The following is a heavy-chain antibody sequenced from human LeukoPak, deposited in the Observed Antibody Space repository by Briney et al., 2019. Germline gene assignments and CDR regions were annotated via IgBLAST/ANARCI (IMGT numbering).Heavy chain of an antibody. V-gene: IGHV4-61*02. CDR1: GGSISSGSYY. J-gene: IGHJ5*02. Sequence: SETLSVTCTVPGGSISSGSYYWSWIRQPAGKGLEWIGRIYTSGSTYYNPSLKSRVTISVDTSKNQFSLKLSSVTAADTAVYYCARDGPNGYGWFDPWGQGTLVTVSS. D-gene: IGHD5-18*01. CDR3: ARDGPNGYGWFDP. CDR2: IYTSGST.